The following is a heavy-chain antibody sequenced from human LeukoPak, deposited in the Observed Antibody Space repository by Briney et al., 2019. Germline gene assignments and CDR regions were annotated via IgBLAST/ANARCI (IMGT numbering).Heavy chain of an antibody. D-gene: IGHD2-15*01. CDR1: GFNFSLYS. V-gene: IGHV3-48*01. Sequence: RGSLRLSCAASGFNFSLYSMNWVRQAPGKGLEWISYISSGSDTLYYAEAVKGRFTVSRDNAKNSLYLQMNSLRAEDSAMYYCARDQGWGRIDYWGQGTLVTVSS. CDR2: ISSGSDTL. CDR3: ARDQGWGRIDY. J-gene: IGHJ4*02.